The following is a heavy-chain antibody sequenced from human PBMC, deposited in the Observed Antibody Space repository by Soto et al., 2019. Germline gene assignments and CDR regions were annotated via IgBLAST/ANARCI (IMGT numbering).Heavy chain of an antibody. J-gene: IGHJ4*02. CDR1: GLTFTKYA. D-gene: IGHD5-12*01. CDR2: ISGSGSAT. Sequence: PGGSLRLSCAVSGLTFTKYAMSWVRQAPGKGLEWVSAISGSGSATHYADSVKGRFTISRDNFKNTVSLQMNSLRVDDTAIYLCAKRSGFDSGLFDYWGQGSLVTVSS. CDR3: AKRSGFDSGLFDY. V-gene: IGHV3-23*01.